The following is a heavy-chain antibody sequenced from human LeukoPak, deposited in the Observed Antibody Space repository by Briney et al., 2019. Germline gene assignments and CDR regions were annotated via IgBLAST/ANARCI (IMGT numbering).Heavy chain of an antibody. CDR3: ARAGYYYGSGRGYGMDV. CDR1: GCSISSYY. Sequence: SETLSFTCTGSGCSISSYYWSWIRQPPGKGLEWIGYIYYSGSTNYNPSLKSRVTISVDTSKNQFSLKLSSVTAADTAVYYCARAGYYYGSGRGYGMDVWGKGTTVTVSS. J-gene: IGHJ6*04. V-gene: IGHV4-59*01. CDR2: IYYSGST. D-gene: IGHD3-10*01.